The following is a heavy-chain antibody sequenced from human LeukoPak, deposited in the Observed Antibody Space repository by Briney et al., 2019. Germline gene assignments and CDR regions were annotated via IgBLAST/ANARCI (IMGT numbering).Heavy chain of an antibody. CDR1: GFIFRNYD. CDR2: ITGSGDST. D-gene: IGHD3-9*01. V-gene: IGHV3-23*01. CDR3: AKWGDYDIFTGYYDSDY. J-gene: IGHJ4*02. Sequence: PGGSLRLSCAACGFIFRNYDMRWVRQAPGKGREWVSDITGSGDSTYYADSVKGPFTISRDNSKNTLYLQVNSLRAEDTAVYYCAKWGDYDIFTGYYDSDYWGQGTLVTVSS.